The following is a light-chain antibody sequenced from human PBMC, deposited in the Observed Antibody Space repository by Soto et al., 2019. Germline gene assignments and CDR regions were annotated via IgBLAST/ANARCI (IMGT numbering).Light chain of an antibody. J-gene: IGKJ4*01. CDR2: GAS. CDR3: QQSYTSRLT. Sequence: DIQMTQSPSSLSASVGDTISITCRASQTIATYVNWYQQSFGKAPKLLIYGASMLKSDVPSRFSGSGSGTDFTLTISSLEPEDFATYYCQQSYTSRLTFGGGTKVAI. V-gene: IGKV1-39*01. CDR1: QTIATY.